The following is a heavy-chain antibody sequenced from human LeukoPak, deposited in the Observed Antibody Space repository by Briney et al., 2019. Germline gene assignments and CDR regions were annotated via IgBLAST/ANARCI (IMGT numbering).Heavy chain of an antibody. Sequence: ASVKVSCTASGYTFTSYDTNWVRQATGQGLEWMGWMNPNSGNTGYAQKFQGRVTMTRNTSISTAYMELSSLGSEDTAVYYCARGPPYYDFWSGYYTYYYYYGMDVWGQGTTVTVSS. CDR1: GYTFTSYD. V-gene: IGHV1-8*01. CDR3: ARGPPYYDFWSGYYTYYYYYGMDV. J-gene: IGHJ6*02. D-gene: IGHD3-3*01. CDR2: MNPNSGNT.